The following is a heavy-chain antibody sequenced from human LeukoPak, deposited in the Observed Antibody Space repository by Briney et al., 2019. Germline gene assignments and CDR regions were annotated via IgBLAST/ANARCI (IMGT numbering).Heavy chain of an antibody. CDR1: GYSFTTYW. J-gene: IGHJ4*02. CDR2: IYPGDSDT. D-gene: IGHD3-22*01. V-gene: IGHV5-51*01. Sequence: KGGESLKISCKGSGYSFTTYWIAWVRQMPGKGLEWMGIIYPGDSDTRYSPSFQGQVSISADKSISTAYLQWRSLKASDTAMYYCARDSSGYSLFDYWGQGTQVTVSS. CDR3: ARDSSGYSLFDY.